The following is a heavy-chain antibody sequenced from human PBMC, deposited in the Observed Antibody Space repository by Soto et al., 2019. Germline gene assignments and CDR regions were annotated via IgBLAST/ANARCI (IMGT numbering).Heavy chain of an antibody. Sequence: VQLVQSGAEVKRPGASVKVSCKASGYTFSNYGISWVRQAPGKRLEWRGWTSTYNGKTNYVQNFQGRVTMTTDTPTSTANMELRSLISDDTALLFCARHRSGWGADAYDIWGPGTMVIVSS. D-gene: IGHD6-19*01. CDR1: GYTFSNYG. J-gene: IGHJ3*02. V-gene: IGHV1-18*04. CDR3: ARHRSGWGADAYDI. CDR2: TSTYNGKT.